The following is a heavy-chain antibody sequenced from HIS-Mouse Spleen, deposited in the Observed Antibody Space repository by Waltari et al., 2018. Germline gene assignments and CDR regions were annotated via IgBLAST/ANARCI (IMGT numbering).Heavy chain of an antibody. CDR3: ARDLELDAFDI. J-gene: IGHJ3*02. V-gene: IGHV3-74*01. D-gene: IGHD1-1*01. Sequence: EVQLVESGGGLVQPGGSLRLSCAASGFTFSSYWMHWVRQAPGKGLVWVVRINSDGSSTRYADSVKGRFTISRDNAKNMLYLQMNSLRAEDTAVYYCARDLELDAFDIWGQGTMVTVSS. CDR2: INSDGSST. CDR1: GFTFSSYW.